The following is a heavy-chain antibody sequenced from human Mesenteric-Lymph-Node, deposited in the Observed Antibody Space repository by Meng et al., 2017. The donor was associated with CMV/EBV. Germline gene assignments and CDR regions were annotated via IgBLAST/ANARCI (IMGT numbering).Heavy chain of an antibody. CDR1: GFPFSSSG. Sequence: GESLKISCAASGFPFSSSGMNWVRQAPGKGLEWVAFIRYDGSNKYYADSVKGRFTISRDNSKNTLYLQMNSLRAEDTAVYYCANQKAGCSSTSCYHFDYWGQGTLVTVSS. D-gene: IGHD2-2*01. CDR2: IRYDGSNK. CDR3: ANQKAGCSSTSCYHFDY. V-gene: IGHV3-30*02. J-gene: IGHJ4*02.